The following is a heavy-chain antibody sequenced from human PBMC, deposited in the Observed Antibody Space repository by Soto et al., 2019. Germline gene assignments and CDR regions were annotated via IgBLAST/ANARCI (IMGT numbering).Heavy chain of an antibody. CDR1: GFTFSAYW. D-gene: IGHD1-1*01. CDR2: ISDDGSTA. V-gene: IGHV3-74*01. J-gene: IGHJ4*02. CDR3: ARGPRVSSTGTGAH. Sequence: GWPLRLSCAVSGFTFSAYWMHWVRQVPGKGLTWVSRISDDGSTATYADSVKGRFVISRDNAKNSLYLEMNTLRVDDSGLYYCARGPRVSSTGTGAHWGRGTLVTVSS.